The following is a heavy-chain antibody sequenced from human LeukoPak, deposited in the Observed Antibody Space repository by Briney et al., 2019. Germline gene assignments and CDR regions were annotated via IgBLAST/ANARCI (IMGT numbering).Heavy chain of an antibody. CDR2: ISSSSSTI. CDR3: ASDGYDSVDY. D-gene: IGHD5-12*01. CDR1: GFTFSSYR. J-gene: IGHJ4*02. Sequence: PGGSLRLSCAADGFTFSSYRINWVRQAPGKGLEWISYISSSSSTIYYADSVKGRFTISRDNAKNSLYLQMNSLRDEDTAVYYCASDGYDSVDYWGQGTLVTVSS. V-gene: IGHV3-48*02.